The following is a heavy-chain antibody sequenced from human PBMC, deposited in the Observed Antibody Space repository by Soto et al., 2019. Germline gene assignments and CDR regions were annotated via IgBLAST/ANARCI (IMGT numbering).Heavy chain of an antibody. CDR1: GFTFSSYA. J-gene: IGHJ3*02. CDR3: AKDKSQWRAGAFDI. D-gene: IGHD6-19*01. CDR2: ISYDGSNK. V-gene: IGHV3-30-3*01. Sequence: PGGSLRLSCAASGFTFSSYAMHWVRQAPGKGLEWVAVISYDGSNKYYADSVKGRFTISRDNSKNTLYLQMNSLRAEDTAVYYCAKDKSQWRAGAFDIWGQGTMFTISS.